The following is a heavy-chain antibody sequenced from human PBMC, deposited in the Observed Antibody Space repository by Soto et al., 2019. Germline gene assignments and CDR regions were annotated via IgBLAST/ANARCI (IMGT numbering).Heavy chain of an antibody. CDR3: ARSHIMTTEMNWFDP. D-gene: IGHD4-4*01. Sequence: PSETLSLTCTVSGGSISSYYWSWIRQPPGKGLEWIGYTYYSGSTYYNPSLKSRVTISVDTSKNQFSLKLSSVTAADTAVYYCARSHIMTTEMNWFDPWGQGTLVTVSS. V-gene: IGHV4-59*12. J-gene: IGHJ5*02. CDR1: GGSISSYY. CDR2: TYYSGST.